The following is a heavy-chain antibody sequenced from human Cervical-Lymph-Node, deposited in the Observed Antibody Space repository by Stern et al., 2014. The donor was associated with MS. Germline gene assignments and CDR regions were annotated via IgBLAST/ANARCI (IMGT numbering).Heavy chain of an antibody. Sequence: QVQLQESGPGLVKPSQTLSLTCTVSGGSIARSSYYWSWIRQPAGKGLEWNGRILTSGSTNSNPSLQSRISLSVNPSKNQFSLRLSSVTAADTAVYYCAREDYDGSGHPYYYGLDVWGQGTTVTVSS. CDR2: ILTSGST. D-gene: IGHD3-22*01. CDR3: AREDYDGSGHPYYYGLDV. J-gene: IGHJ6*02. V-gene: IGHV4-61*02. CDR1: GGSIARSSYY.